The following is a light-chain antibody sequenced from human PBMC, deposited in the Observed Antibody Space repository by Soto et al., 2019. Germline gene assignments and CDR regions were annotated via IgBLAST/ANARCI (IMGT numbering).Light chain of an antibody. CDR2: GAS. V-gene: IGKV3-20*01. Sequence: ESVLTQSPGTLSLSPGERATLSCRASQSITSDYLAWYQQKPGQAPRLLIYGASSRATGIPGRFSGSGSGTDFTLSISRLEPEDFALYYCQHYDRYPPTFGGGAKVEIK. CDR3: QHYDRYPPT. CDR1: QSITSDY. J-gene: IGKJ4*01.